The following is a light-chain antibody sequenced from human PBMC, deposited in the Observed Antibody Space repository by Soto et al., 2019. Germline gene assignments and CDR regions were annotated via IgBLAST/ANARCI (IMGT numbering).Light chain of an antibody. CDR2: TND. V-gene: IGLV1-47*02. CDR1: FSNIGSNY. J-gene: IGLJ1*01. Sequence: QSVLTQPPSASGTPGQRVTISCSGRFSNIGSNYVYWYQQLPGTAPKLLIFTNDQRTSGVPGRFSGSKSGTSASLAISGLRSEDEADYYCSSYTSSSTLVFGTGTKVTVL. CDR3: SSYTSSSTLV.